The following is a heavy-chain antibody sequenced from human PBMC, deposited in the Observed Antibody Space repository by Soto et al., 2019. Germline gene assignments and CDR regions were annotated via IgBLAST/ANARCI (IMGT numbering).Heavy chain of an antibody. CDR3: ARGYTLPPNWFDP. D-gene: IGHD3-16*02. Sequence: SETLSLTCTVSGGSISSGDYYWSWIRQPPGKGLEWIGYIYYSGSTYYNPSLKSRVTISVGTSKNQFSLKLSSVTAADAAVYYCARGYTLPPNWFDPWGQGTLVTVSS. CDR2: IYYSGST. J-gene: IGHJ5*02. CDR1: GGSISSGDYY. V-gene: IGHV4-30-4*01.